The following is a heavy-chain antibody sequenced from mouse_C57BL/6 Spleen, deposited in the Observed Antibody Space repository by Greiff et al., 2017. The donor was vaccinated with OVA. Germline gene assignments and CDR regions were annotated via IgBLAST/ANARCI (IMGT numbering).Heavy chain of an antibody. CDR1: GFNIKDDY. Sequence: VQLQQSGAELVRPGASVKLSCTASGFNIKDDYMHWVKQRPEQGLEWIGWIDPENGDTEYASKFQGKATITADTSSNTAYLQRSSLTSEDTAVYYCTRGVTTRYAMDYWGQGTSVTVSS. V-gene: IGHV14-4*01. CDR2: IDPENGDT. CDR3: TRGVTTRYAMDY. J-gene: IGHJ4*01. D-gene: IGHD2-2*01.